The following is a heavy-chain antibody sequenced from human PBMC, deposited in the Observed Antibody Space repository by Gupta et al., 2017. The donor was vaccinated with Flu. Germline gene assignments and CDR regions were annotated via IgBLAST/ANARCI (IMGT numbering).Heavy chain of an antibody. CDR3: AKGGIAGTTRFRGNWFDP. D-gene: IGHD1-7*01. CDR2: ISGRGGST. Sequence: EGQLLESGGGSVHPGGSLRLPCSASGFTFSGYTMRCVPPAPGKGLEWVSTISGRGGSTYYADSVKGRFTISRDNSKNTLDLQMNSLRAEDTAVYSCAKGGIAGTTRFRGNWFDPWGQGTLVTVSS. V-gene: IGHV3-23*01. CDR1: GFTFSGYT. J-gene: IGHJ5*02.